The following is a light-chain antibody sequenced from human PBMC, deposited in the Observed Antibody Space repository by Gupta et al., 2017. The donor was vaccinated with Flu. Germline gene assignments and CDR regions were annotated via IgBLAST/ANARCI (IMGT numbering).Light chain of an antibody. CDR2: LRS. CDR1: QSLLHSFGYDS. J-gene: IGKJ5*01. Sequence: VMTQSPLSLSVTPGDPASLSCGSSQSLLHSFGYDSLDWSLQKPGRSPQLLIYLRSNRASGVPDRFSGSGSGTGSTLNISKVEAEGVGVYFCMQALQTRTFGQGSRLDVK. V-gene: IGKV2-28*01. CDR3: MQALQTRT.